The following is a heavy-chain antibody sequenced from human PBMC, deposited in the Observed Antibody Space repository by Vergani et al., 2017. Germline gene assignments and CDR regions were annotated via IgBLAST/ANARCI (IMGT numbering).Heavy chain of an antibody. Sequence: EVQLVQSGAEVKKPGESLKISCKGSGYSFTSYWIGWVRQMPGKGLGWMGIIYPGDSDTRYSPSFQGQVTISADKSISTAYLQWSSLKASDTAMYYCARRVVTGTTWPRAFDIWGQGTMVTVSS. J-gene: IGHJ3*02. V-gene: IGHV5-51*03. CDR2: IYPGDSDT. D-gene: IGHD1-1*01. CDR3: ARRVVTGTTWPRAFDI. CDR1: GYSFTSYW.